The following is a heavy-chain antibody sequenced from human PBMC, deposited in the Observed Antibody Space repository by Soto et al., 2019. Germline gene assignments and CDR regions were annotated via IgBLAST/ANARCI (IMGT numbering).Heavy chain of an antibody. V-gene: IGHV2-5*02. Sequence: QITLKESGPTLVKPTQTLTLTCTISGFSLITSGVGVGRIRQPPGKALEWLALIYWDDDKRDSPSLKSRLTITKDTSKNQVVLTIFNMDPLDSASYYGAHIVTGCFTLGRGALVTVSS. J-gene: IGHJ5*02. CDR1: GFSLITSGVG. CDR2: IYWDDDK. CDR3: AHIVTGCFT. D-gene: IGHD3-16*01.